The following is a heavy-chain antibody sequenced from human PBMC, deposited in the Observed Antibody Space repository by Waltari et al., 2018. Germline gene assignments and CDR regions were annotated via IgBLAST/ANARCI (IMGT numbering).Heavy chain of an antibody. J-gene: IGHJ4*02. Sequence: EVQLVESGGDLVQPGRSLRLSCNASGFTFREGGRRWFRQAPGKGLEWVGFIRRAVSGATTEYAASVKGRFTLSRDDSKSILYLHMNSLNSDDTAVYYCARETGAITGLRGDVDSWGQGTLVTVSS. CDR1: GFTFREGG. CDR3: ARETGAITGLRGDVDS. CDR2: IRRAVSGATT. V-gene: IGHV3-49*03. D-gene: IGHD3-10*01.